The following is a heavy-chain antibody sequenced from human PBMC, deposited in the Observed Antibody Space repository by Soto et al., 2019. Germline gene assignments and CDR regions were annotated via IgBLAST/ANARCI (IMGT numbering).Heavy chain of an antibody. D-gene: IGHD4-17*01. CDR1: GFTFSNYA. J-gene: IGHJ4*02. Sequence: GGSLRLSCAASGFTFSNYAMNWVRQAPGKGLEWVSYISHKSSAIYHADSVKGRFTISRDNAKNSLYLQMNSLRDEDTAVYYCARDPYSSTTVTRMDYWGPGTLVTVSS. V-gene: IGHV3-48*02. CDR2: ISHKSSAI. CDR3: ARDPYSSTTVTRMDY.